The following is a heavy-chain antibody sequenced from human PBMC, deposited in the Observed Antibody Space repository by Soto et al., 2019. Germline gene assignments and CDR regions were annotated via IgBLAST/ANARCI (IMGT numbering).Heavy chain of an antibody. CDR1: EFTFSTYA. CDR3: ARGNGHGFDI. CDR2: ISSSSQNI. J-gene: IGHJ3*02. V-gene: IGHV3-48*01. D-gene: IGHD2-8*01. Sequence: PGGSLRLSCAASEFTFSTYAMNWVRQAPGKGLEWVSYISSSSQNIRYADSVKGRFTISRDNAKNSLYLQMNSLRAEDTAVYYCARGNGHGFDIWGQGTMVTVSS.